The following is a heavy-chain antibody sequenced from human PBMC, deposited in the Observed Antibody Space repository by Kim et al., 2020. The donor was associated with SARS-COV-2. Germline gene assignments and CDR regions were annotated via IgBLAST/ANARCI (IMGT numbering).Heavy chain of an antibody. Sequence: ISYADSVKGRFTISRDTATNSLDLQMNSLRAEDTAVYYCARGRSYEPFDYWGQGTLVTVSS. CDR3: ARGRSYEPFDY. D-gene: IGHD3-16*01. V-gene: IGHV3-48*01. J-gene: IGHJ4*02. CDR2: I.